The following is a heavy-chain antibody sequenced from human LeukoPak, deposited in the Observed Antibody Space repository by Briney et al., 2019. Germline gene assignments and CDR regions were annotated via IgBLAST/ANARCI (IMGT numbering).Heavy chain of an antibody. CDR1: GGSISSGGYY. D-gene: IGHD6-19*01. Sequence: SETLSLTCTVSGGSISSGGYYWSWIRQHPGKGLEWIGYIYYSGSTYYNPSLKSRVIISVDTSKNQFSLKLTSVTAADTAVYYCAGQDSSGYNWFDPWGQEPWSPSPQ. CDR3: AGQDSSGYNWFDP. J-gene: IGHJ5*02. CDR2: IYYSGST. V-gene: IGHV4-31*03.